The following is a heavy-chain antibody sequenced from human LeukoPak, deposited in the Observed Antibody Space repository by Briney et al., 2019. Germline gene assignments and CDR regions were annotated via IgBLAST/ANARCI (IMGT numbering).Heavy chain of an antibody. CDR1: GYTFTSYA. D-gene: IGHD3-22*01. Sequence: VASVKVSCKASGYTFTSYAMHWVRQAPGQRLEWMGWINAGNGNTKYSQKFQGRVTITRDTSASTAYMELSSLRSEDTAVYYCARSLVSYDPPDYWGQGTLVTVSS. J-gene: IGHJ4*02. CDR2: INAGNGNT. V-gene: IGHV1-3*01. CDR3: ARSLVSYDPPDY.